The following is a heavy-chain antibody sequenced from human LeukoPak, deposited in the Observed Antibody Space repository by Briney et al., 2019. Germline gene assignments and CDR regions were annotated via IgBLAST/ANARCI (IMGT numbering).Heavy chain of an antibody. Sequence: PSETLSLTCAVSGYSISSGYHWAWIRQPTGKGLEWIGSISHSGSTYHNPSLKSRVTISVDTSKNQFSLKLSSVTAADTAVYYCARGVFLRGYRPFDYWGQGTLVTVSS. CDR1: GYSISSGYH. D-gene: IGHD5-18*01. CDR2: ISHSGST. V-gene: IGHV4-38-2*01. J-gene: IGHJ4*02. CDR3: ARGVFLRGYRPFDY.